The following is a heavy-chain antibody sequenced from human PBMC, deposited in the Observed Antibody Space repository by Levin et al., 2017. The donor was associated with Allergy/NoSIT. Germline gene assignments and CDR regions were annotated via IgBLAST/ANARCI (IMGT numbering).Heavy chain of an antibody. J-gene: IGHJ4*02. D-gene: IGHD2-15*01. Sequence: SETLSLTCTVSGASISSHYWNWVRQPPGKGLEWIGYIHTSGSSDNNPSPKSRVTMSTDTSKNQFFLRLASVTAADTAVYYCARGSVRMDDYWGQGTLVTVSS. V-gene: IGHV4-59*11. CDR3: ARGSVRMDDY. CDR2: IHTSGSS. CDR1: GASISSHY.